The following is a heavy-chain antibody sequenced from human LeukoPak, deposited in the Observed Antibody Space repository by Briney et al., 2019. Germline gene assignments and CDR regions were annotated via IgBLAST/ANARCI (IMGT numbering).Heavy chain of an antibody. J-gene: IGHJ6*02. CDR1: GGSISTFY. D-gene: IGHD1-26*01. CDR2: IYYSGST. CDR3: ASDRDIGTYYYYYGMDV. Sequence: SETLSLTCTVSGGSISTFYWSWIRQPPGKGLEWIGYIYYSGSTNHNPSLKSRLTISVDTSKNQFSLKLSSVTAADTAVYYCASDRDIGTYYYYYGMDVWGQGTTVTVSS. V-gene: IGHV4-59*01.